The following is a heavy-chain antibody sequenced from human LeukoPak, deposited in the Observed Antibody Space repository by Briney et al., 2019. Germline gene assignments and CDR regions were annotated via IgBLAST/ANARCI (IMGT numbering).Heavy chain of an antibody. V-gene: IGHV1-69*06. D-gene: IGHD3-10*02. Sequence: GSSVKVSCKASGGTFSSYAISWVRQAPGQGLEWMGGIIPIFGTANYAQKFQGRVTTTADKSTSTAYMELSSLRSEDTAVYYCARACCSGSYSDYWGQGTLVTVSS. J-gene: IGHJ4*02. CDR2: IIPIFGTA. CDR1: GGTFSSYA. CDR3: ARACCSGSYSDY.